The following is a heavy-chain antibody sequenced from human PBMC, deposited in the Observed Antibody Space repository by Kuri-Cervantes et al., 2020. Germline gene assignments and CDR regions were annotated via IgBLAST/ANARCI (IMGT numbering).Heavy chain of an antibody. CDR3: ARDTGQWLIPLMY. D-gene: IGHD6-19*01. V-gene: IGHV4-34*01. Sequence: GSLRLSCAVYGGSFSGYYWSWIRQPPGKGLEWIGEINHSGSTNYNPSLKSRVTISVDTSKNQFSLKLSSATAADTAVYYCARDTGQWLIPLMYWGQGTLVTVSS. CDR2: INHSGST. CDR1: GGSFSGYY. J-gene: IGHJ4*02.